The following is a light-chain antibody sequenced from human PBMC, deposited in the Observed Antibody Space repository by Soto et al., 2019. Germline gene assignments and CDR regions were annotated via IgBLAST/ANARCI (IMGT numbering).Light chain of an antibody. J-gene: IGKJ4*01. CDR3: QQYGSSPLT. V-gene: IGKV3-20*01. CDR2: GAS. Sequence: EIVLTQSPGTLSLSPGERATLSCRASESVSDNYLAWYQQRSGQAPRLVIYGASSRASAVPDRFSGSGSGAVFTLTISRLGPEGFAVYYCQQYGSSPLTFGGGTKVEIK. CDR1: ESVSDNY.